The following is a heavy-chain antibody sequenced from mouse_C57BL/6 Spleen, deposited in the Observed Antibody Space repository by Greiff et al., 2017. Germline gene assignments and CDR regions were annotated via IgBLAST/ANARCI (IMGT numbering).Heavy chain of an antibody. D-gene: IGHD2-4*01. V-gene: IGHV1-61*01. Sequence: QVQLQQPGAELVRPGSSVKLSCKASGYTFTSYWMDWVQQRPGQGLEWIGNIYPSDSETHYNQKFKDKATLPVDKYASTAYMQLSSLSSEDSAGSYGARSSTMITTWLDYRGQGTTLTVSS. CDR1: GYTFTSYW. CDR2: IYPSDSET. J-gene: IGHJ2*01. CDR3: ARSSTMITTWLDY.